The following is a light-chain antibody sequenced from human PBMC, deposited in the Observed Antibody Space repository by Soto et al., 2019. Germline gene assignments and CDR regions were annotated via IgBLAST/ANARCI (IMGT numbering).Light chain of an antibody. CDR3: QQYNSYSGT. V-gene: IGKV1-5*03. CDR1: QSISSW. J-gene: IGKJ1*01. CDR2: KAS. Sequence: DIQMTQSPSTLSASVVDRVTITCRASQSISSWLAWYQQKPGKAPKLLIYKASSLESGVPSRFSGSGSGTEFTLTISSLQPDDFATYYCQQYNSYSGTFGQGTKVDI.